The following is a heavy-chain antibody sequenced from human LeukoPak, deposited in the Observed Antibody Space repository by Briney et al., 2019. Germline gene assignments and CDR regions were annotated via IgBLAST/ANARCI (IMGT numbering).Heavy chain of an antibody. Sequence: ASVTVSCTASGYTFTVYYMHWARKAPAQGLEWVGWINPNCGGTNYAQKFQGRDTMTRDTSISTAYMELSRLRSDDTAVNYCARGEATQPYYDILTGYHFDYWGQGTLVTVSS. D-gene: IGHD3-9*01. V-gene: IGHV1-2*02. CDR2: INPNCGGT. CDR1: GYTFTVYY. CDR3: ARGEATQPYYDILTGYHFDY. J-gene: IGHJ4*02.